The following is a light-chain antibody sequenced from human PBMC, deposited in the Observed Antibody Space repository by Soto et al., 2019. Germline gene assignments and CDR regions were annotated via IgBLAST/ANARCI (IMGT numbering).Light chain of an antibody. CDR1: QNIRSR. Sequence: DVQMTQSPSTLSASVGDRVTTTCRASQNIRSRLAWFPQKPGKAPKLLIYDASSLEGGGPQRFSGSRSGTEFTLTISSLQTDDFSTYYCHQYHSYWTFGHGTKVDVK. CDR3: HQYHSYWT. CDR2: DAS. J-gene: IGKJ1*01. V-gene: IGKV1-5*01.